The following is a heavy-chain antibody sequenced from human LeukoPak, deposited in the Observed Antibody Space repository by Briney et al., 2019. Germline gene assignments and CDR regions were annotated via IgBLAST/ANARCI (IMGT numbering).Heavy chain of an antibody. J-gene: IGHJ6*02. Sequence: GGSLRLSCAASGFTFSDYYVSWIRQAPGKGLEWVSYISISSSYTNYADSVKGRFTISRDNAKNSLYLRMNSLRAEDTAVYYCARAPHYSNYGPYYYGMDVWGQGTTVTVSS. CDR3: ARAPHYSNYGPYYYGMDV. CDR1: GFTFSDYY. CDR2: ISISSSYT. V-gene: IGHV3-11*06. D-gene: IGHD4-11*01.